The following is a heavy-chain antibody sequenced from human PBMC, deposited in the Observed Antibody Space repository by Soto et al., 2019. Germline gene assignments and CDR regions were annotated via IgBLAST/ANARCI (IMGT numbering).Heavy chain of an antibody. CDR1: GFTFRSYV. V-gene: IGHV3-33*05. CDR3: ARWGTTGGLDV. D-gene: IGHD3-16*01. Sequence: QVQLVESGGGVVQPGTSLRLSCVGSGFTFRSYVIHWVRQAPGKGLEWVALTSYDGSNNFYGDSVKGRFTISRHNSRNTVELQMDSLTFDDTALYYCARWGTTGGLDVWGQGPLVSVSS. CDR2: TSYDGSNN. J-gene: IGHJ4*02.